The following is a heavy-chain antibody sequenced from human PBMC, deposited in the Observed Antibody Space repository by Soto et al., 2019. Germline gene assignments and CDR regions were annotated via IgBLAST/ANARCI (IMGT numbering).Heavy chain of an antibody. CDR2: ISAYNGNT. Sequence: VSVKVSCKASGYTFTRYSISWVRQAPGQGLEWMGWISAYNGNTNYAQKLQGRVTMTTDTSTSTAYMELRSLRSDDTAVYYCARGIAAAGTTAFDAFDIWGQGTMVTVSS. CDR1: GYTFTRYS. D-gene: IGHD6-13*01. CDR3: ARGIAAAGTTAFDAFDI. V-gene: IGHV1-18*01. J-gene: IGHJ3*02.